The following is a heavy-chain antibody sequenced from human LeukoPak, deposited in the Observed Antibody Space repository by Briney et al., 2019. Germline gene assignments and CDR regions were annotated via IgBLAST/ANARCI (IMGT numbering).Heavy chain of an antibody. Sequence: SETLSLTCAVYGVSFSGYYWNWIRQPPGKGLEWIGEINHSGSTKYNPSPKSRVTISVDTSKNQFSLKLSSVTAADTAVYYCARGSPNYYDSSGYYPYYYYYYYMDVWGKGTTVTVSS. D-gene: IGHD3-22*01. CDR2: INHSGST. V-gene: IGHV4-34*01. CDR3: ARGSPNYYDSSGYYPYYYYYYYMDV. CDR1: GVSFSGYY. J-gene: IGHJ6*03.